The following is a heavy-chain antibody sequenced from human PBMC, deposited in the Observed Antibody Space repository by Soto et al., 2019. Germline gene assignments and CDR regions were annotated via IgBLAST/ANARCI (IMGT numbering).Heavy chain of an antibody. CDR2: ISGSGGST. Sequence: EVQLLESGGGLVQPGGSLRLSCAASGFTFSSYAMSWVRQAPGKGLEWVSAISGSGGSTYYADSVKGRFTISRDNSKNTLDLQMNSRRAEDTAVYYCAKSTYSSGWYSGWFDPWGQGTLVTVSS. CDR1: GFTFSSYA. CDR3: AKSTYSSGWYSGWFDP. J-gene: IGHJ5*02. D-gene: IGHD6-19*01. V-gene: IGHV3-23*01.